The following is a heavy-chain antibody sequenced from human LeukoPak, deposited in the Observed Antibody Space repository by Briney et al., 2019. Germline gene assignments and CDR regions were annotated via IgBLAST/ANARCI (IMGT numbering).Heavy chain of an antibody. CDR3: AKDSGSYHDAFDI. CDR1: GFTFDDYA. CDR2: ISWSSGSI. J-gene: IGHJ3*02. V-gene: IGHV3-9*03. D-gene: IGHD1-26*01. Sequence: GGSLRLSCAASGFTFDDYAMHWVRQAPGKGLEWVSGISWSSGSIGYADSVKGRFTISRDNAKNSLYLQMNSLRAEDMALYYCAKDSGSYHDAFDIWGQGTMVTVSS.